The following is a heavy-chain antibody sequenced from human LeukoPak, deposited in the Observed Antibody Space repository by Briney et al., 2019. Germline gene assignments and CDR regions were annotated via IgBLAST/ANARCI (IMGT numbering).Heavy chain of an antibody. V-gene: IGHV5-51*01. Sequence: GESLKISCKGSGYSFTTYWIGWVRQMPGKGLEWMGIIYPGDSDTRYSPSFQGQVTISADKSISSAYLQWSSLKASGTAMYFFARATWQLVSPYYFDYWGQGTLVTVSS. D-gene: IGHD1-1*01. CDR2: IYPGDSDT. CDR3: ARATWQLVSPYYFDY. J-gene: IGHJ4*02. CDR1: GYSFTTYW.